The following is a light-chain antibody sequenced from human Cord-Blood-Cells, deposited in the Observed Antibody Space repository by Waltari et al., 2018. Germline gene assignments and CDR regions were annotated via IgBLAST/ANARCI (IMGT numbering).Light chain of an antibody. J-gene: IGLJ2*01. CDR3: SSYTSSSTLEV. CDR2: DVS. CDR1: SSAVAGSNY. Sequence: QSALTQPASVSGSPGQSITISCTGTSSAVAGSNYVSWYQQHPGKAPKLMIYDVSNRPSGVSNRCSGSKSGNTASLTISGLQAEDEADYYCSSYTSSSTLEVFGGGTKLTVL. V-gene: IGLV2-14*01.